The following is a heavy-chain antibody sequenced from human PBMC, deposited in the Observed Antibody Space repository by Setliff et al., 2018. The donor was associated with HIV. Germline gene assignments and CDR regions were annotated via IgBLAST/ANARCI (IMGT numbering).Heavy chain of an antibody. Sequence: PSETLSLTCAVYGWSLSDYYWSWIRPPPGKGLEWIGRIHTSGSTKYNPSLKSRVTISADTSKNQFSLNLSSVTAAETAVYYCARVGYHGSGRYSFDYWGQGTLVTVSS. CDR2: IHTSGST. CDR3: ARVGYHGSGRYSFDY. D-gene: IGHD3-10*01. V-gene: IGHV4-59*10. CDR1: GWSLSDYY. J-gene: IGHJ4*02.